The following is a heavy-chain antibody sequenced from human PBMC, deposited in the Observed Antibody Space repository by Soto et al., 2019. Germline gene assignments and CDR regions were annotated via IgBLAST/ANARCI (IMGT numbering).Heavy chain of an antibody. CDR1: GYTLTELS. J-gene: IGHJ4*02. D-gene: IGHD3-10*01. CDR2: FDPEDGET. V-gene: IGHV1-24*01. Sequence: ASVKVSCKVSGYTLTELSMHWVRQAPGKGLEWMGGFDPEDGETIYAQKFQGRVTMTEDTSTDTAYMELSSLRSEDTAVYYCATGYGSGSYYNGYYLDYWGQGTLVTVSS. CDR3: ATGYGSGSYYNGYYLDY.